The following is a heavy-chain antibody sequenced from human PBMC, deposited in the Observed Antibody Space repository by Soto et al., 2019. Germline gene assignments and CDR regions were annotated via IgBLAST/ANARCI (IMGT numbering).Heavy chain of an antibody. CDR1: GGSISSGGYS. V-gene: IGHV4-30-2*01. J-gene: IGHJ5*02. CDR2: IYHSGST. D-gene: IGHD3-10*01. CDR3: ARAKITMVRRTSGWFDP. Sequence: QLQLQESGSGLVKPSQTLSLTCAVSGGSISSGGYSWSWIRQPPGKGLEWIGYIYHSGSTYYNPSLKSRVTISVDRSKNQFFLKLSSVTAADTAVYYCARAKITMVRRTSGWFDPWGQGTLVTVSS.